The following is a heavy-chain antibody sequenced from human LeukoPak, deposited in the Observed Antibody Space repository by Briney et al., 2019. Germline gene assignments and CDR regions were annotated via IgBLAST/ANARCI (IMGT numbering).Heavy chain of an antibody. D-gene: IGHD3-22*01. J-gene: IGHJ4*02. CDR2: IYYSGST. V-gene: IGHV4-31*03. CDR3: ARAGWDYYDSSGYSYPTFDY. CDR1: GGSISSGGYY. Sequence: PSETLSLTCTVSGGSISSGGYYWSWIRQHPGKGLEWIGYIYYSGSTYYNPSLKSRVTISVDTSKNQFSLKLSSVTAVDTAVYYCARAGWDYYDSSGYSYPTFDYWGQGTLVTVSS.